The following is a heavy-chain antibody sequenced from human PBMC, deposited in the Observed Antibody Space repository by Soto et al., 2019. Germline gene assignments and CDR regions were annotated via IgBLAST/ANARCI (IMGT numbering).Heavy chain of an antibody. CDR3: SKGWGDY. CDR1: GFTLSSYV. CDR2: ISAGSGST. Sequence: EVRLLESGGGLVEPGGSLRLSCVASGFTLSSYVTSWVRQAPGKGLEWVSGISAGSGSTHYADSVKGRFTISRDDSKNTLYLQMNILRVEDTALYYCSKGWGDYWGQGTVVTGSS. V-gene: IGHV3-23*01. D-gene: IGHD1-26*01. J-gene: IGHJ4*02.